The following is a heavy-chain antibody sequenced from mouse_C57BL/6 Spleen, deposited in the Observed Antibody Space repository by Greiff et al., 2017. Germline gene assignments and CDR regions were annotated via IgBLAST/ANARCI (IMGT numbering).Heavy chain of an antibody. J-gene: IGHJ3*01. V-gene: IGHV1-4*01. CDR2: INPSSGYT. Sequence: VKLQQSGAELARPGASVKMSCKASGYTFTSYTMHWVKQRPGQGLAWIGYINPSSGYTKYNQKFKDKATLTADKSSSTAYMQLSSLTSEDSAVYYCAPREGYYGFAYWGQGTLVTVSA. CDR1: GYTFTSYT. D-gene: IGHD2-3*01. CDR3: APREGYYGFAY.